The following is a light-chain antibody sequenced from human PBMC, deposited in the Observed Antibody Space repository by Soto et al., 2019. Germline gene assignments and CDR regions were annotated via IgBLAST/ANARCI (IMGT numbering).Light chain of an antibody. CDR3: ESWDGNIRV. CDR1: SGHSSYI. J-gene: IGLJ3*02. CDR2: LEGSGSY. V-gene: IGLV4-60*02. Sequence: QPVLTQSSSASASLGSSVKLTCTLSSGHSSYIIAWHQQQPGKAPRYLMKLEGSGSYNKGSGVADRFSGSSSGADRYLTISDLPFEDEADYCCESWDGNIRVFGGGTKLTVL.